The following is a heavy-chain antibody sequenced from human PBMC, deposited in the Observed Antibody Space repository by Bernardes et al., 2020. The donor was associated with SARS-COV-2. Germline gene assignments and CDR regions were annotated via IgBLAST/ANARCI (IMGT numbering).Heavy chain of an antibody. J-gene: IGHJ4*02. Sequence: GESLKISCKGSGYSFTSYWIGWVRQMPGKCLEWMGIIYPGDSDTRYSPSFQGQVTISADKSISTAYLQWSSLKASDTAMYYCARYEGYYDSSGYYYFDYWGQGTLVTVSS. CDR1: GYSFTSYW. D-gene: IGHD3-22*01. CDR3: ARYEGYYDSSGYYYFDY. V-gene: IGHV5-51*01. CDR2: IYPGDSDT.